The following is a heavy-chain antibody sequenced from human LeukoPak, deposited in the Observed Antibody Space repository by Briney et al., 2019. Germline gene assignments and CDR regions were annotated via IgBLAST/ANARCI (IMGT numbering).Heavy chain of an antibody. CDR3: ARTVDTAMVTIDS. D-gene: IGHD5-18*01. V-gene: IGHV3-30-3*01. Sequence: GGSLRLSCAASGFTFSSYAMHWVRQAPGKGLEWVAVISYDGSNKYYADSVKGRFTISRDNSKNTLYLQMNSLRAEDTAVYYCARTVDTAMVTIDSWGQGTLVTVSS. J-gene: IGHJ4*02. CDR2: ISYDGSNK. CDR1: GFTFSSYA.